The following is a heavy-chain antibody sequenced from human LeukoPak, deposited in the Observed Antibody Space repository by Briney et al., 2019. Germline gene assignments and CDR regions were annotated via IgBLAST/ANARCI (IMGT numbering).Heavy chain of an antibody. CDR3: VKGGYCGGDCYSLPVY. V-gene: IGHV3-64D*06. CDR2: ISSNGGTT. CDR1: GFTFSNYA. Sequence: PGGSLRLSCSASGFTFSNYAIHWVRQAPGKGLEYVSAISSNGGTTYYADSVKGRFTISRDNSKNTLYLQMSSLRAEDTAVYYCVKGGYCGGDCYSLPVYRGEGALVTVSS. D-gene: IGHD2-21*02. J-gene: IGHJ4*02.